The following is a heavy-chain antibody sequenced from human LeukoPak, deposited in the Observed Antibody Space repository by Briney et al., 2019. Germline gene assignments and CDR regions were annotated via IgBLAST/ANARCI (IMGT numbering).Heavy chain of an antibody. V-gene: IGHV3-23*01. CDR3: ARQETSSYNGAFDI. Sequence: QSGGSLRLSCAASGFTFSSYAMSWVRQAPGKGLEWVSAISGSGGSTYYADSVKGRFTISRDNSKNTLYLQMNSLRADDTAVYYCARQETSSYNGAFDIWGQGTMVTVSS. CDR1: GFTFSSYA. CDR2: ISGSGGST. J-gene: IGHJ3*02. D-gene: IGHD1-26*01.